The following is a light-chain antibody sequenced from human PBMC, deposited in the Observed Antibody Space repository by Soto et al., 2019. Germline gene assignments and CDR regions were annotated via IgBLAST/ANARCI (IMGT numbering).Light chain of an antibody. Sequence: DIVLTQSPGTLSLSPGERATLSCRASQIVSSGYLAWYQQKPGQAPRLLIYGASTRATGIPDRFSGSGSGTDFTLTISRLEPEDFAVYYCQQYSSAPSITFGQGTKVDI. CDR2: GAS. J-gene: IGKJ1*01. CDR3: QQYSSAPSIT. CDR1: QIVSSGY. V-gene: IGKV3-20*01.